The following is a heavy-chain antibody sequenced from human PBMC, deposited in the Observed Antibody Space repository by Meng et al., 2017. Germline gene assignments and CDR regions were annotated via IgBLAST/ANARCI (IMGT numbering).Heavy chain of an antibody. J-gene: IGHJ5*02. CDR2: IIPIFGTA. D-gene: IGHD6-19*01. CDR1: GGTFSSYA. Sequence: QGELVQLWAEVKKPGSSVKVSCKASGGTFSSYAISWVRQAPGQGLEWMGGIIPIFGTANYAQKFQGRVTITADESTSTAYMELSSLRSEDTAVYYCARDESYIAVAGPNGFDPWGQGTLVTVSS. CDR3: ARDESYIAVAGPNGFDP. V-gene: IGHV1-69*01.